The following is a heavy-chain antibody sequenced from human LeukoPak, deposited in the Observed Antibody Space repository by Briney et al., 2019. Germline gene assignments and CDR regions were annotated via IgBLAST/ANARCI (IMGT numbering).Heavy chain of an antibody. D-gene: IGHD3-10*01. Sequence: GASVKVSCKASGYIFTGYYMHWVRQAPGQGLEWMGWISAYNGNTNYAQKLQGRVTMTTDTSTSTAYMELRSLRSDDTAVYYCARELLWFGEYHFDYWGQGTLVTVSS. V-gene: IGHV1-18*04. J-gene: IGHJ4*02. CDR2: ISAYNGNT. CDR3: ARELLWFGEYHFDY. CDR1: GYIFTGYY.